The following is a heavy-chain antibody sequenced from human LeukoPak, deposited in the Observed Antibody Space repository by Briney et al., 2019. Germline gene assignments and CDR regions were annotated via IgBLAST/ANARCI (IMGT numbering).Heavy chain of an antibody. Sequence: GGSLRLSCAASGFTFSSYAMHWVRQAPGKGLEWVAVIWYDGSNKYYADSVKGRFTISRDNSKNTLYLQMNSLRAEDTAVYYCARDLYCSSTSCPNNWFDPWGQGTLVTVSS. CDR3: ARDLYCSSTSCPNNWFDP. D-gene: IGHD2-2*01. V-gene: IGHV3-30*04. CDR2: IWYDGSNK. J-gene: IGHJ5*02. CDR1: GFTFSSYA.